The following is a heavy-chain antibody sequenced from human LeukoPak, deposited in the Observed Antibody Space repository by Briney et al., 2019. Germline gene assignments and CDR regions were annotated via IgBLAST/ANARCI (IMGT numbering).Heavy chain of an antibody. Sequence: SETLSLTCAVYGGSFSGYYWSWTRQPPGKGLEWIGEINHSGSTNYNPSLKSRVTISVDTSKNQFSLKLSSVTAADTAVYYCARHRYSGSYYFWFDPWGQGTLVTVSS. CDR1: GGSFSGYY. CDR3: ARHRYSGSYYFWFDP. CDR2: INHSGST. D-gene: IGHD1-26*01. J-gene: IGHJ5*02. V-gene: IGHV4-34*01.